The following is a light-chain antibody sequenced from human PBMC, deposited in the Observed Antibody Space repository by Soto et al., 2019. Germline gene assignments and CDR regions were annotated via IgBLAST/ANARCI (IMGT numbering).Light chain of an antibody. V-gene: IGKV1-5*03. Sequence: EIQMTQSPSTLSASVGDRVTITCRARQNIVNWLAWYQQKPGKAPNLLIYKTSTLKSGVPSRFSGSGSGTEFTLTISNLQPDDFATYFCQQYNNYPRTFGQGTKVDVK. J-gene: IGKJ1*01. CDR1: QNIVNW. CDR3: QQYNNYPRT. CDR2: KTS.